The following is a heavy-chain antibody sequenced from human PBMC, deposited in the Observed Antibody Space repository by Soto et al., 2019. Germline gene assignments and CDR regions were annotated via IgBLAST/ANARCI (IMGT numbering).Heavy chain of an antibody. CDR1: GYTFTKYA. V-gene: IGHV1-3*04. Sequence: ASVKVSCKASGYTFTKYAMHWGRQAPGQRLEWMGWINTGNGNTKYSQKLQGRVTITRDTSASIAYMELSSLRSEDTAAYFCARSFYDYYSSGSPSPSYFDCWGQGTLVTVSS. D-gene: IGHD3-22*01. CDR2: INTGNGNT. CDR3: ARSFYDYYSSGSPSPSYFDC. J-gene: IGHJ4*02.